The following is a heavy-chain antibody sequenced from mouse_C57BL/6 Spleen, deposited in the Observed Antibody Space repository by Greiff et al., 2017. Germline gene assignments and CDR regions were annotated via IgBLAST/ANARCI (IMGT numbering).Heavy chain of an antibody. Sequence: QVQLQQSGAELVRPGASVTLSCKASGYTFTDYEMHWVKQTPVHGLEWICAIDPETGGTAYKQKFKGKAILTADKSSSTAYMELRSLTSEDSAVYYCTREVGPYGAPWFAYWGQGTLVTVSA. V-gene: IGHV1-15*01. CDR3: TREVGPYGAPWFAY. CDR1: GYTFTDYE. D-gene: IGHD1-1*02. J-gene: IGHJ3*01. CDR2: IDPETGGT.